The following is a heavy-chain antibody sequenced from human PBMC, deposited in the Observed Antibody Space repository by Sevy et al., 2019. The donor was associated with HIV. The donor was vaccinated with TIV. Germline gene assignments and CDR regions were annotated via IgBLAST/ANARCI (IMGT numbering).Heavy chain of an antibody. D-gene: IGHD2-15*01. J-gene: IGHJ4*02. CDR3: ARVGGEYCSGGSCYPYYFDY. CDR2: INSDGSST. Sequence: GGSLRLSCAASGFTFSSYWMHWVRQAPGKGLVWVSLINSDGSSTSYADSVKGRFTISRDNAKNTLYLQMNSLRAEDTAVYYCARVGGEYCSGGSCYPYYFDYWGQGTLVTVSS. V-gene: IGHV3-74*01. CDR1: GFTFSSYW.